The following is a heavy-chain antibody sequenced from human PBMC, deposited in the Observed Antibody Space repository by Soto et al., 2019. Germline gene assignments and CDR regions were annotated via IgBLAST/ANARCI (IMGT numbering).Heavy chain of an antibody. V-gene: IGHV3-7*01. D-gene: IGHD3-9*01. CDR1: GFTFSSYW. CDR2: MNQDGGEK. Sequence: GGSLRLSCAASGFTFSSYWMTWFRQTPGKGLEWVADMNQDGGEKYYVDSVKGRFTISRDNARTSLYLQMNSLRVEDTAVYYCAKSASESYDILADWGQGTLVTVSS. J-gene: IGHJ4*02. CDR3: AKSASESYDILAD.